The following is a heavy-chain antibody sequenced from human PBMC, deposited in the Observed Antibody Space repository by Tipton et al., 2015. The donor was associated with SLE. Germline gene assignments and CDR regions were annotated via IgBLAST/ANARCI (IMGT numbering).Heavy chain of an antibody. Sequence: SLRLSCAASGFTFSNYAMSWVRQAPGKGLEWVSAITGSGARTYYIDSVTGRFTISRDNSKNSLYLQMNGLRAEDTAVYYCARSPVDYWNGYSAWGQGTLVAVSS. CDR2: ITGSGART. D-gene: IGHD3-3*01. CDR3: ARSPVDYWNGYSA. V-gene: IGHV3-23*01. CDR1: GFTFSNYA. J-gene: IGHJ4*02.